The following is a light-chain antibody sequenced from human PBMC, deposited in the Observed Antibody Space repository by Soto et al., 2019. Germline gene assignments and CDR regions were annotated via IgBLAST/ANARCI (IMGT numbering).Light chain of an antibody. CDR1: SGHSTYT. CDR3: QTWGTGIRV. CDR2: LNSDGSH. Sequence: QLVLTQSPSASASLGASVRLTCTLSSGHSTYTIAWHQQQPDKGPRYLMKLNSDGSHSRGDGIPARFSGSSSGAERYLTISRLQSEDEADYYCQTWGTGIRVFGGGTKVTVL. J-gene: IGLJ3*02. V-gene: IGLV4-69*01.